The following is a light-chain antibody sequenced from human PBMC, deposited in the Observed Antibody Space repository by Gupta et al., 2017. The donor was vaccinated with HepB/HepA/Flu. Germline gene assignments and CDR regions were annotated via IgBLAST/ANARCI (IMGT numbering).Light chain of an antibody. CDR3: ISYTSSVTWV. V-gene: IGLV2-14*03. CDR2: DVS. J-gene: IGLJ3*02. CDR1: SSDVGGHNY. Sequence: QSALTQPASVSGSPGQSITISCTGTSSDVGGHNYVSWYQQHPGKAPKLMIYDVSNRPSGVSNRFSGSKSGSTASRTISGLQAEDEADYYCISYTSSVTWVFGGGTKLTVL.